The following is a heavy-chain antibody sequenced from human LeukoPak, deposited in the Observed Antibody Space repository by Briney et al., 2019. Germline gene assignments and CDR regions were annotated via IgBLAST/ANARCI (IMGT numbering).Heavy chain of an antibody. D-gene: IGHD1-26*01. CDR3: ARPGRGGATFSY. CDR2: MNPNSGNT. Sequence: GASVKVSCKASGYTFTSYDINWVRQATGQGLEWMGWMNPNSGNTAYAQKFQGRVTITRNTSISTAYMELSSLRSEDTAVYYCARPGRGGATFSYWGQGTLVTVSS. J-gene: IGHJ4*02. CDR1: GYTFTSYD. V-gene: IGHV1-8*03.